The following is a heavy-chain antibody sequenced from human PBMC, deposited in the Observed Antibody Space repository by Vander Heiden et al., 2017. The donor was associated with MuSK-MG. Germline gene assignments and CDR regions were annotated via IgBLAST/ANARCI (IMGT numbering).Heavy chain of an antibody. CDR3: ARTVVGTALRVGMDV. CDR1: GGSFSGYY. D-gene: IGHD2-21*02. V-gene: IGHV4-34*01. CDR2: INHSGST. Sequence: QVQLQQWGAGLLKPSETLSLTCAVYGGSFSGYYWSWIRQPPGKGLEWIGEINHSGSTNYNPSLKSRVTISVDTSKNQFSLKLSSVTAADTAVYYCARTVVGTALRVGMDVWGQGTTVTVSS. J-gene: IGHJ6*02.